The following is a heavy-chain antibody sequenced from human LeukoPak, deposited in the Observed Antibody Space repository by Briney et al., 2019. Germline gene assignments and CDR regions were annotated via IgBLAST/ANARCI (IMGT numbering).Heavy chain of an antibody. J-gene: IGHJ4*02. V-gene: IGHV3-43*02. CDR3: AKMFGSGSYRPFDY. D-gene: IGHD3-10*01. Sequence: GGSLRLSCAASGFTFGDYAMHWVRQAPGKGLEWVSLISGDGGSTYYADSVKGRFTISRDNNKNSLFLQMNSLRTEDTALYYCAKMFGSGSYRPFDYWGQGTLVTVSS. CDR1: GFTFGDYA. CDR2: ISGDGGST.